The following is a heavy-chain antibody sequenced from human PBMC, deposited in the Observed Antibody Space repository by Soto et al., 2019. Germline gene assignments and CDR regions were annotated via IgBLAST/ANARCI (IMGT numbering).Heavy chain of an antibody. Sequence: QVQLVQSGAEVKKPGSSVKVSCKASGGTFSSYATSWVRQAPGQGLEWMGGIIPIFGTANYAQKFQGRVTITADESTSTGYMELSSLRSEDTAVYYCATSTYCGGDCYSEADYWGQGTLVTVSS. CDR2: IIPIFGTA. CDR3: ATSTYCGGDCYSEADY. CDR1: GGTFSSYA. D-gene: IGHD2-21*02. V-gene: IGHV1-69*01. J-gene: IGHJ4*02.